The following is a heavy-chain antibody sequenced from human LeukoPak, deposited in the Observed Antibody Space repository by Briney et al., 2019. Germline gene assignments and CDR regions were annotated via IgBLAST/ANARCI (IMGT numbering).Heavy chain of an antibody. CDR2: IRASGDTT. CDR3: AKVGDYDYVWGSYRYPQYYFDY. D-gene: IGHD3-16*02. J-gene: IGHJ4*02. V-gene: IGHV3-23*01. Sequence: GGSLRLSCAASGLTFSSYAMHWARQAPGKGLEWISSIRASGDTTYYADSVKGRFTISRDNSKNSLYLQMNSLRTEDTGLYYCAKVGDYDYVWGSYRYPQYYFDYWGQGTLVTVSS. CDR1: GLTFSSYA.